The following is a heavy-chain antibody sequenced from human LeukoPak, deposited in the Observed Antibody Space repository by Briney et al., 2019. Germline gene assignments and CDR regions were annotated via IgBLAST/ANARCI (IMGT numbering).Heavy chain of an antibody. CDR3: ARGVANYDFWSLGYYYMDV. CDR1: GGTFSSYA. CDR2: IIPIFGTA. Sequence: ASVKVSCKASGGTFSSYAISWVRQAPGQGLEWMGGIIPIFGTANYAQKFQGRVTITTDESTSTAYMELSSLRSEDTAAYYCARGVANYDFWSLGYYYMDVWGKGTTVTVSS. V-gene: IGHV1-69*05. J-gene: IGHJ6*03. D-gene: IGHD3-3*01.